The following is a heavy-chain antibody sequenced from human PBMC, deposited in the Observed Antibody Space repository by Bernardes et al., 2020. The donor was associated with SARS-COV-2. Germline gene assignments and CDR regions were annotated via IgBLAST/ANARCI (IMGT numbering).Heavy chain of an antibody. CDR1: GGTFSSYA. Sequence: SVKVSCKASGGTFSSYAISWVRQAPGQGLEWMGGIIPIFGTANYAQKFQGRVTITADESTSTAYMELSSLRSEDTAVYYCARDAAPYYYDSSGYYSNFDYWGQGTLVTVSS. CDR3: ARDAAPYYYDSSGYYSNFDY. J-gene: IGHJ4*02. D-gene: IGHD3-22*01. CDR2: IIPIFGTA. V-gene: IGHV1-69*13.